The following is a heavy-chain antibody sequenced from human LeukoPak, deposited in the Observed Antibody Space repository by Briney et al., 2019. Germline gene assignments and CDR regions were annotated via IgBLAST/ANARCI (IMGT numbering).Heavy chain of an antibody. Sequence: GGSLRLSCAASGFTFSSYAMSWVRQAPGKGLEWVSAISGSGGSTYYADSVKGRFTISRDNSKNTLYLQMNSLRAEDTAVYYCAKGVENSYGYVGYAFDIWGQGTMVTVSS. D-gene: IGHD5-18*01. J-gene: IGHJ3*02. CDR3: AKGVENSYGYVGYAFDI. CDR2: ISGSGGST. V-gene: IGHV3-23*01. CDR1: GFTFSSYA.